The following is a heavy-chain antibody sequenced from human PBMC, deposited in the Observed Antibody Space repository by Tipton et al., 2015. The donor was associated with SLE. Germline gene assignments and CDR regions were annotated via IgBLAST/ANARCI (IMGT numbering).Heavy chain of an antibody. CDR2: VSYSGST. CDR1: GGSINVYY. Sequence: TLSLTCSVSGGSINVYYWGWGRQPPGKGLEWIGYVSYSGSTNYNPSLQSRVTISVDTSKNQFSLKLRSVTAADTAVYYCARRPDYFDHWGQGALVAVSS. V-gene: IGHV4-59*01. CDR3: ARRPDYFDH. J-gene: IGHJ4*02.